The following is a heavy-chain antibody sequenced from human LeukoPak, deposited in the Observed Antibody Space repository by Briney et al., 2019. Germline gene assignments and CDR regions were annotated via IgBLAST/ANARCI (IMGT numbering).Heavy chain of an antibody. Sequence: ASVKVSCKASGGTFSSYAISWVRQAPGQGLEWMGGIIPIFGTANYAQKFQGRVTITADESTSTAYMELSSLRSEDTAVYYCARVVGCSGGSCYPNYYYYYMDVWGKGTTVTISS. CDR1: GGTFSSYA. D-gene: IGHD2-15*01. CDR3: ARVVGCSGGSCYPNYYYYYMDV. CDR2: IIPIFGTA. V-gene: IGHV1-69*13. J-gene: IGHJ6*03.